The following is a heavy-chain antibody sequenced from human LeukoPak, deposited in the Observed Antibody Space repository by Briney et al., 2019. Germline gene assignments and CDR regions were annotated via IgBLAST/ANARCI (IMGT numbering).Heavy chain of an antibody. V-gene: IGHV3-23*01. CDR1: GFTFSSYA. J-gene: IGHJ4*02. CDR3: AKGPKIPAPTYYFDY. CDR2: ISGSGGNT. Sequence: GGSLRLSCAASGFTFSSYAMGWVRQAPGKGLEWISAISGSGGNTYYAASVKGRFTLSRDNSKNTLFLQMNSLRAEDTAVYYCAKGPKIPAPTYYFDYWGQGTLVTVSS. D-gene: IGHD2-2*01.